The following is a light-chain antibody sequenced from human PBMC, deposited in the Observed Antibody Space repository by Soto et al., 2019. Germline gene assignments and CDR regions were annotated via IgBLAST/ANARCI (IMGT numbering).Light chain of an antibody. CDR2: SSH. V-gene: IGLV1-44*01. J-gene: IGLJ2*01. CDR3: AAWDDSLNGVV. CDR1: SSNIGSNS. Sequence: QSVLTQPPSASGTPGQRVTISCSGSSSNIGSNSVNWYQQLPGTAPKLLMYSSHQRPSGVPDRFSGSKSGTSASLAISGLQSEDEADYDCAAWDDSLNGVVFGGGTKLTVL.